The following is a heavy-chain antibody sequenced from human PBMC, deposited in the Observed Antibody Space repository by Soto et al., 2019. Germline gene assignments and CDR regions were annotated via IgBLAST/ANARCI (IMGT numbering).Heavy chain of an antibody. J-gene: IGHJ4*02. CDR3: VRTSLVVAAATREDY. Sequence: EVQLVESGGGLVQPGGSLRLSCAASGFTFSSYWMHWVRQAPGKGLVWVSRINSDGSSTSYADSVKGRFTNPRDTAKNTLYLQMNSLRADDTAVYYCVRTSLVVAAATREDYWGQGTLVTVSS. V-gene: IGHV3-74*01. CDR2: INSDGSST. D-gene: IGHD2-15*01. CDR1: GFTFSSYW.